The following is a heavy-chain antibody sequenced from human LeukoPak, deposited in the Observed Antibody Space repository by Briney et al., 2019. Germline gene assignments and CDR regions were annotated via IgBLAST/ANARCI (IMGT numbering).Heavy chain of an antibody. J-gene: IGHJ4*02. CDR3: AKVEPTYYYDSSGYPNY. Sequence: GGSLRLSCAASGFTFSSYGMHWVRQAPGKGLEWVAFIRYDGSNKYYADSVKGRFTISRDNSKNTLYLQMSSLRAEDTAVYYCAKVEPTYYYDSSGYPNYWGQGTLVTVSS. D-gene: IGHD3-22*01. CDR2: IRYDGSNK. CDR1: GFTFSSYG. V-gene: IGHV3-30*02.